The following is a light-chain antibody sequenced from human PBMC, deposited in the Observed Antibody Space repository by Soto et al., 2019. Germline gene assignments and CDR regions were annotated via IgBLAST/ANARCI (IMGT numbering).Light chain of an antibody. CDR2: GAS. V-gene: IGKV3-20*01. Sequence: EIVLTQSPGTLSLSPGERATLSCRASQRVSSSFLAWYQQKPGQAPRLLIYGASSRATGIPDRFRGSGYSADFTLTISRLEAEDFAVNYCQKYGSSPPWTFGQGTKVAIK. J-gene: IGKJ1*01. CDR3: QKYGSSPPWT. CDR1: QRVSSSF.